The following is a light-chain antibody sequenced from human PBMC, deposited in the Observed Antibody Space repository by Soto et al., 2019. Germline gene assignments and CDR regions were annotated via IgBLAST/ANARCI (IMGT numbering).Light chain of an antibody. J-gene: IGKJ1*01. CDR3: KQYGGSPRT. CDR2: GAS. V-gene: IGKV3-20*01. Sequence: EIVLTQSPGTLSLSPGERATLSCRASQSVSSNYLAWYQQKSGQAPSLLIYGASSRATGIPDRFSGSGSGTDFTLTISSLEPEDFAVYYCKQYGGSPRTFGQGTKVEIK. CDR1: QSVSSNY.